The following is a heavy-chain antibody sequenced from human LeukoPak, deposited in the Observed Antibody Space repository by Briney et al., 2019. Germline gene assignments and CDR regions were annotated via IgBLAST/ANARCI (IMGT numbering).Heavy chain of an antibody. CDR3: ARGGMTTILDY. J-gene: IGHJ4*02. Sequence: QPSETLSLTCAVYGGSFSGYYWSWIRQPPGKGLEWIGYIYHSGSTTYHPSLKSQVTISVDTSKSQFSLKLSSVTAADTAMYYCARGGMTTILDYWGRGTLVTVSS. CDR2: IYHSGST. CDR1: GGSFSGYY. D-gene: IGHD4-17*01. V-gene: IGHV4-59*01.